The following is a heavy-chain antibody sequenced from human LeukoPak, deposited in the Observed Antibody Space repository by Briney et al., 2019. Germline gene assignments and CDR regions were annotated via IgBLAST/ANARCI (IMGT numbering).Heavy chain of an antibody. CDR1: GYTFTGYY. CDR3: ARTLYVDAVPGGLDY. J-gene: IGHJ4*02. Sequence: GASVKVSCKASGYTFTGYYMHWVRQAPGQGLEWMGWINPNSGGTNYAQKFQGRVTMTRDTSISTAYMELSRLRSDDTAVYYCARTLYVDAVPGGLDYWGQGTLVTVSS. V-gene: IGHV1-2*02. D-gene: IGHD3-16*01. CDR2: INPNSGGT.